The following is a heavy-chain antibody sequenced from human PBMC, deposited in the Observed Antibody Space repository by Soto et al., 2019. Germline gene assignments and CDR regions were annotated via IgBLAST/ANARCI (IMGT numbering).Heavy chain of an antibody. J-gene: IGHJ6*02. V-gene: IGHV3-74*01. Sequence: VGSVRLSCAASGFTFSSYWMHWVRQAPGRGLMWVSHIKYDGSSTTYADSVKGRFTISRDNAKNTLFLQMNSLTDEDTAVYYCVREETALVHFGMDVWGQGTTVTVSS. CDR3: VREETALVHFGMDV. CDR2: IKYDGSST. D-gene: IGHD5-18*01. CDR1: GFTFSSYW.